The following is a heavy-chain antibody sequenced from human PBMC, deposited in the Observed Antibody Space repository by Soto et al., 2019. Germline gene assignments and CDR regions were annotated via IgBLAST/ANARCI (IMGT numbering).Heavy chain of an antibody. J-gene: IGHJ4*02. D-gene: IGHD3-3*01. CDR3: ADECASGADNFEEWTQLCYFDF. CDR1: GGSLNTFY. Sequence: PSETLSPTCTVSGGSLNTFYWRWVRQPAGKGLEWIGRIFSSGRTSFNPSLERRVAMSVDTSTKHFSLNLRSVTAADMAVFYCADECASGADNFEEWTQLCYFDFWGQGALVTVSS. CDR2: IFSSGRT. V-gene: IGHV4-4*07.